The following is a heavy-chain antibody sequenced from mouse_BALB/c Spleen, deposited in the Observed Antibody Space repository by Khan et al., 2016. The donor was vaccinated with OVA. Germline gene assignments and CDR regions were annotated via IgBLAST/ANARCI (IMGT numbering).Heavy chain of an antibody. V-gene: IGHV3-2*02. CDR3: ARDGSRYNYAMDY. CDR2: ISYSGST. D-gene: IGHD2-3*01. CDR1: GYSITSDYA. J-gene: IGHJ4*01. Sequence: QLQESGPGLVKPSQSLSLTCTVIGYSITSDYAWNWIRQFPGNKLEWMGYISYSGSTNYNPALKSRISITRDTSKNQFFLQLNSVTTEDTATYYCARDGSRYNYAMDYWGQGTSVTVSS.